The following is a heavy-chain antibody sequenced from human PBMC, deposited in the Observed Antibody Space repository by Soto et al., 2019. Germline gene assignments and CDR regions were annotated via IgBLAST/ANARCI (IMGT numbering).Heavy chain of an antibody. D-gene: IGHD3-10*01. Sequence: EVQLLESGGGLVQPGGSLRLSCAASGFSFSNYAMNWVRQAPGKGLEWVSSVSADGGTTFYADSVKGRFTISRDNSKNTLYLQMNSLRAEDTAVYYCATRLPWAGCFDYWGQGTLVTVSS. CDR3: ATRLPWAGCFDY. CDR2: VSADGGTT. J-gene: IGHJ4*02. V-gene: IGHV3-23*01. CDR1: GFSFSNYA.